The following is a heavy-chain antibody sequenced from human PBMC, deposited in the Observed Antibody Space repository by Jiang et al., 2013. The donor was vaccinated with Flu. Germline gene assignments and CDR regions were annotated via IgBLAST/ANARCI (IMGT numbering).Heavy chain of an antibody. CDR2: INPNSGGT. CDR1: AYSFTGYF. CDR3: ARAPPLHYGGYVWLDP. Sequence: GAEVKKPGASVKVSCKASAYSFTGYFIHWVRQAPGQGLEWMGSINPNSGGTNYAQTFQGRVTMTTDTSISTAYLELRWLRSDDTAVYYCARAPPLHYGGYVWLDPWGQGTLVTVSS. J-gene: IGHJ5*02. V-gene: IGHV1-2*02. D-gene: IGHD4-17*01.